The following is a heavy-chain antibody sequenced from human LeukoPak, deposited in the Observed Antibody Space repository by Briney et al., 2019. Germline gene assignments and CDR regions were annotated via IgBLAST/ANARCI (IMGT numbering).Heavy chain of an antibody. CDR1: GFTFSDYY. V-gene: IGHV3-11*01. J-gene: IGHJ6*02. CDR3: ARGGVRGIMEPYYYYDMDV. Sequence: GGSLRLSCGASGFTFSDYYMSWIRQAPGKGLEWVSYISNSGSTVYYADSVKGRFTISRDNAKNSLYLQMDSLRGEDTAVFYCARGGVRGIMEPYYYYDMDVWGQGTTVTVSS. CDR2: ISNSGSTV. D-gene: IGHD3-10*01.